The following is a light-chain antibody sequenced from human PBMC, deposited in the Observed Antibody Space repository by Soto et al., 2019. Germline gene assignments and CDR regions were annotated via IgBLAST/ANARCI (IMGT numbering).Light chain of an antibody. J-gene: IGLJ2*01. CDR1: SYDIGAGSD. Sequence: QFVLTQPPSVSGAPGQRVTISCTGSSYDIGAGSDVHWYQQLPGTAPKLLIYANTNRPSGVPDRFSGSKSGTSASLAITGLQAEDEADYYCQSSDSSLSGVVFGGGTKVTAL. CDR3: QSSDSSLSGVV. CDR2: ANT. V-gene: IGLV1-40*01.